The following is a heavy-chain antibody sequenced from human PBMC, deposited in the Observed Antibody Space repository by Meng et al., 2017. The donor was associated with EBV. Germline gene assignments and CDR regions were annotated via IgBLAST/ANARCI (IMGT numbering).Heavy chain of an antibody. CDR3: ARGLDYFDY. Sequence: QVRLVQSWAEVKNPGASVRVSCKASGYTFSAYYMYWVRQAPGQGLEWMGWINAYNGNTNYAQKLQGRVTMTTDTSTSTAYMELRSLRSDDTAVYYCARGLDYFDYWGQGTLVTVSS. CDR1: GYTFSAYY. V-gene: IGHV1-18*04. J-gene: IGHJ4*02. CDR2: INAYNGNT.